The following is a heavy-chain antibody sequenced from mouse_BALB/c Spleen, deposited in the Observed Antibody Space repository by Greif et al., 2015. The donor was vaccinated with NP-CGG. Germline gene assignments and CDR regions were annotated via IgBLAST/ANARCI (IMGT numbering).Heavy chain of an antibody. D-gene: IGHD2-12*01. CDR2: ISSGGSYT. Sequence: EVQVVESGGGLVKPGGSLKLSCAASGFTFSSYAMSWVRQTPEKRLEWVATISSGGSYTYYPDSVKGRFTISRDNAKNPLYLQMSSLRSEDTAMYYCARHGGYDPYYAMDYWGQGTSVTVSS. CDR3: ARHGGYDPYYAMDY. J-gene: IGHJ4*01. CDR1: GFTFSSYA. V-gene: IGHV5-9-3*01.